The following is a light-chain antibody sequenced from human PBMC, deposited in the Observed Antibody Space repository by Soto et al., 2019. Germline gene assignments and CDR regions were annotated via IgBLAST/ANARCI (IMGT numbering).Light chain of an antibody. J-gene: IGKJ5*01. CDR3: QHLNSYLPIT. CDR1: QGISSY. Sequence: IQLTQSPSSMSASVGDRVTITCRASQGISSYLGWYQQKPGKAPNLLIYDASTLHSGVPSRFSGGGSGTDFTLTISSLQPEDFATYYCQHLNSYLPITFGQGTRLEIK. V-gene: IGKV1-9*01. CDR2: DAS.